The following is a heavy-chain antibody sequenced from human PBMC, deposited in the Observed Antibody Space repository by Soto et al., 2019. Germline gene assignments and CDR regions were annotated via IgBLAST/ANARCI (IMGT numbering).Heavy chain of an antibody. D-gene: IGHD3-3*01. J-gene: IGHJ6*02. CDR2: IKSKTDGGTT. Sequence: GGSLRLSCAASGFTFSNAWMNWVRQAPGKGLEWVGRIKSKTDGGTTDYAAPVKGRFTISRDDSKNTLYLQMNSLKTEDTAVYYCTTDLGWSGYYGMDVWGQGTTVTVSS. CDR1: GFTFSNAW. CDR3: TTDLGWSGYYGMDV. V-gene: IGHV3-15*07.